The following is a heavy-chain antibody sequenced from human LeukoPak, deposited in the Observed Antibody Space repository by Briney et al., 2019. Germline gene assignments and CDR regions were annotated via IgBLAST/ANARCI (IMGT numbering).Heavy chain of an antibody. CDR1: GYTFTSSG. V-gene: IGHV1-18*01. CDR3: VRDKGYRSTWRPNWFDP. CDR2: ISGYNGNT. D-gene: IGHD6-13*01. J-gene: IGHJ5*02. Sequence: ASVKVSCKASGYTFTSSGINWVRQAPGQGLEWMGWISGYNGNTDYAQKLLGRVTMTTDTSTSTAYMEPRSLRPDDTAVYYCVRDKGYRSTWRPNWFDPWGQGTLVTVSS.